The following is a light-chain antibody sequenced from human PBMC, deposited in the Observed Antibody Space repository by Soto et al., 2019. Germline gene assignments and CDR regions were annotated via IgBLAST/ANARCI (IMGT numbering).Light chain of an antibody. V-gene: IGLV2-14*01. CDR2: DVS. Sequence: QSVLTQPASVSGSPGQSITISCTGTSSDVGGYNYVSWYQQHPGKAPKLMIYDVSNRPSGVSNRFSGSKSGNTASLTISGLQAEDEADYYCSSYTGSSTQVFGSGTKVTV. CDR1: SSDVGGYNY. J-gene: IGLJ1*01. CDR3: SSYTGSSTQV.